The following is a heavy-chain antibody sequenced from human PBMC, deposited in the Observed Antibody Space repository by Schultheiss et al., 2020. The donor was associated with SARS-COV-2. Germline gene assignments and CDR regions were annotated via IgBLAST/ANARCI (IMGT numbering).Heavy chain of an antibody. Sequence: KISCKASGYTFTSYDINWVRQATGQGLEWMGGIIPIFGTANYAQKFQGRVTITADESTSTAYMELSSLRSEDTAVYYCAREFELGVYGMDVWGQGTTVTVSS. V-gene: IGHV1-69*01. CDR2: IIPIFGTA. D-gene: IGHD3/OR15-3a*01. CDR1: GYTFTSYD. J-gene: IGHJ6*02. CDR3: AREFELGVYGMDV.